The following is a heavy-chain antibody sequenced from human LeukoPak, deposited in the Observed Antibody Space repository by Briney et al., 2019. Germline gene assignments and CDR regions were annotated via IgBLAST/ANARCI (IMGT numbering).Heavy chain of an antibody. CDR1: GGSISSYY. CDR2: IYYSGST. CDR3: ARGHYYGSGSLYQGYDY. Sequence: PSETLSLTCTVSGGSISSYYWSWIRQPPGKGLEWIGYIYYSGSTNYNPSLKSRVTISVDTSKNQFSLKLNSVTAADTAVYYCARGHYYGSGSLYQGYDYWGQGTLVTVSS. J-gene: IGHJ4*02. V-gene: IGHV4-59*08. D-gene: IGHD3-10*01.